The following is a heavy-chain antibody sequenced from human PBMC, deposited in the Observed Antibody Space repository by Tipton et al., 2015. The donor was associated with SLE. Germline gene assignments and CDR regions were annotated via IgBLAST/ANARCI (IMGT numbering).Heavy chain of an antibody. CDR1: GGSISSGSYY. J-gene: IGHJ4*02. V-gene: IGHV4-39*01. D-gene: IGHD6-13*01. CDR3: ARSYSSTWLLFDY. CDR2: IYYSGST. Sequence: TLSLTCTVSGGSISSGSYYWGWIRQPPGKGLEWIGSIYYSGSTYYNPSLKSRVTISVDTSKNQFSLKLSSVTAAETAVYYCARSYSSTWLLFDYWGQGTLVTVSS.